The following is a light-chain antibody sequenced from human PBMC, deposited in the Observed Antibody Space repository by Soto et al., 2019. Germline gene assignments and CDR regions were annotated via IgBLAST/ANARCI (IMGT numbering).Light chain of an antibody. J-gene: IGLJ2*01. CDR2: TND. CDR3: AAWDDSLNGRV. CDR1: RSNIGSNT. V-gene: IGLV1-44*01. Sequence: QSVLTQPPSASGTPGQRVTISCSGSRSNIGSNTVNWYQQLPGTAPKLLMYTNDQRPSGVPDRFSGSKSGTSASLAISGLQSEDEADYYCAAWDDSLNGRVFGGGTKVTVL.